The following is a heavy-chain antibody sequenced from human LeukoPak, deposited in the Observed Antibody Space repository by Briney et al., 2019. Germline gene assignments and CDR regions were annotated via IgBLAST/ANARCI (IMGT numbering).Heavy chain of an antibody. J-gene: IGHJ4*02. CDR1: GYTFTSYG. D-gene: IGHD3-10*01. V-gene: IGHV1-18*04. CDR3: ARGRSGSQIDY. CDR2: ISAYNGNT. Sequence: ASVTVSCKASGYTFTSYGISRVRQAPGQGLEWMGWISAYNGNTNYAQKLQGRVTMTTDKSTITAYMELRSLRSDDTAVYDCARGRSGSQIDYWGQATLVTV.